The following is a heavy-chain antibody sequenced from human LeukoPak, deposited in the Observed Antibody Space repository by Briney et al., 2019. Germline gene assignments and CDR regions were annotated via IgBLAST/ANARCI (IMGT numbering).Heavy chain of an antibody. J-gene: IGHJ5*02. CDR1: GFILSSYS. V-gene: IGHV3-21*01. Sequence: GGSLRPSCAASGFILSSYSLSWVRQAPGKGLEWVSSISSSSSYIYYADSVKGRFTISRDNAKNSLYLQMNSLRAEDTAVYYCARDRWFDPWGQGTLVTVSS. CDR2: ISSSSSYI. CDR3: ARDRWFDP.